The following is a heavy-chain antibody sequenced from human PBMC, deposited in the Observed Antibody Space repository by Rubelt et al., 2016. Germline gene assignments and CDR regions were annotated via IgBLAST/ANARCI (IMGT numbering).Heavy chain of an antibody. V-gene: IGHV3-30*04. D-gene: IGHD3-3*01. Sequence: QVQLVESGGGVVQPGRSLRLSCAASGFTFSSYAMHWVRQAPGKGLEWVAVISYDGSNEYYEDSVKGRSPVPRENSKNRLDWQLNSLRAVETAVYYCAGDYRTIFGVVIIPVGAFDYWGQGTLVTVSS. CDR3: AGDYRTIFGVVIIPVGAFDY. CDR1: GFTFSSYA. CDR2: ISYDGSNE. J-gene: IGHJ4*02.